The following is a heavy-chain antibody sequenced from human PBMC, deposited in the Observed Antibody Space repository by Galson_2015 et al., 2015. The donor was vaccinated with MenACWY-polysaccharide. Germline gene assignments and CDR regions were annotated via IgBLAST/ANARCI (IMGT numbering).Heavy chain of an antibody. CDR1: GFTFSSYA. CDR2: IKPDGSEK. V-gene: IGHV3-7*01. D-gene: IGHD2-2*01. CDR3: ARPNCSISSCQTNHFDC. J-gene: IGHJ4*02. Sequence: SLRLSCAASGFTFSSYAMNWVRQAPGKGLEWVANIKPDGSEKYYVDSVKGRFTIDRDNAKNSLYLRMNSLRVDDTAVYYCARPNCSISSCQTNHFDCWGQGTLVTVSS.